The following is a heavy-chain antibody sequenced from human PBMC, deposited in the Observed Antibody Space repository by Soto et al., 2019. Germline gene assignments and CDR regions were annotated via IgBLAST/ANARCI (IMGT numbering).Heavy chain of an antibody. V-gene: IGHV3-23*01. CDR1: GFTFSSYA. J-gene: IGHJ6*02. Sequence: EVQLLESGGGLVQPGGSLRLSCAASGFTFSSYAMSWVRQAPGKGLEWVSAISGSGGSTYYADSVKGRFTISRDNSKNTLYLQMNSLRAENTAVYYCAKDSSSYYYYYGMDVWGQGTTVTVSS. D-gene: IGHD6-13*01. CDR2: ISGSGGST. CDR3: AKDSSSYYYYYGMDV.